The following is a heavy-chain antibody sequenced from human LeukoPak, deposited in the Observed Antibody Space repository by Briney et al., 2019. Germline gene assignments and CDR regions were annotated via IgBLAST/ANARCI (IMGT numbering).Heavy chain of an antibody. CDR3: AKGSGYDLYYYGMDV. Sequence: AGGSLRLSCAASGFTFSSYAMSWVRQAPGKGLEWVSAISGSGGSTYYADSVKGRFTISRDNSKNTLYLQMNSLRAEDTAVYYCAKGSGYDLYYYGMDVWGQGTTVTVSS. J-gene: IGHJ6*02. CDR2: ISGSGGST. V-gene: IGHV3-23*01. D-gene: IGHD5-12*01. CDR1: GFTFSSYA.